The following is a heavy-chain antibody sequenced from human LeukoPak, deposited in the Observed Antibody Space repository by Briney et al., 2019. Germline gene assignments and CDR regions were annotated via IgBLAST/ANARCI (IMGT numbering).Heavy chain of an antibody. V-gene: IGHV3-23*01. D-gene: IGHD3-22*01. J-gene: IGHJ4*02. Sequence: GGSLRLSCVASGFTFSSYWMTWVRQAPGKGLEWVSAISGSGGSTYYADSVKGRFTISRDNSKNTLYLQMNSLRAEDTAVYYCAKRYNYDSSGNHYWGQGTLVTVSS. CDR3: AKRYNYDSSGNHY. CDR2: ISGSGGST. CDR1: GFTFSSYW.